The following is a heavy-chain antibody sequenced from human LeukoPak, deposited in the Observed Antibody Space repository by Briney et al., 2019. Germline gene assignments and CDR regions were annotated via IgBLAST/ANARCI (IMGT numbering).Heavy chain of an antibody. CDR3: AREAISAGPSYYYYGMDV. Sequence: ASVKVSCKASGYTFTGYYMHWVRQAPGQGLEWMGWINPNSGGTNYAQKFQGRVTMTRDTSISTAYMELGRLRSDDTAVYYCAREAISAGPSYYYYGMDVWGQGTTVTVSS. CDR2: INPNSGGT. J-gene: IGHJ6*02. V-gene: IGHV1-2*02. CDR1: GYTFTGYY. D-gene: IGHD1-14*01.